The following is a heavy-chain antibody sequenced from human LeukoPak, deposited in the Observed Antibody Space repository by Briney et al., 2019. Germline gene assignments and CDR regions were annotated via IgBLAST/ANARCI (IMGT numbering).Heavy chain of an antibody. CDR1: GFTFSSYG. J-gene: IGHJ4*02. V-gene: IGHV3-33*06. Sequence: GGSLRLSCAASGFTFSSYGMHWVRQAPGKGLEWVADIWYDGKNEHFADSVKGRFTISRDNSKNTLYLQMNSLRAEDTAVYYCAKGGLRLGELSSFDYWGQGTLVTVSS. CDR2: IWYDGKNE. D-gene: IGHD3-16*02. CDR3: AKGGLRLGELSSFDY.